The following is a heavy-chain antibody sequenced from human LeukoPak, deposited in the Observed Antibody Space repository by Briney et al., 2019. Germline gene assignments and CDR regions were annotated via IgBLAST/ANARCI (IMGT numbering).Heavy chain of an antibody. D-gene: IGHD1-14*01. CDR1: GGSFSGYY. Sequence: SETLSLTCAVYGGSFSGYYGSWIRQPPGKGLEWIGEINHSGSTNYNPSLKSRVTISVDTSKNQFSLKLSSVTAADTAVYYCARGKDEPNYYYYYMDVWGKGTTVTVSS. V-gene: IGHV4-34*01. CDR3: ARGKDEPNYYYYYMDV. CDR2: INHSGST. J-gene: IGHJ6*03.